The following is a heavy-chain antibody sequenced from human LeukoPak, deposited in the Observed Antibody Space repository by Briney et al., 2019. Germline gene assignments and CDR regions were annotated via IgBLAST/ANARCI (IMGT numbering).Heavy chain of an antibody. CDR2: IYYTGST. CDR3: ARRWGNIVGVTYEY. CDR1: GSSITSVSHY. J-gene: IGHJ4*02. D-gene: IGHD3-16*01. Sequence: SETLSLTCTISGSSITSVSHYWGWIRQLPGKGLEWIGDIYYTGSTYYSPSLRSRVTMSVHTSENQFSLRLNSVTAVDTAVYYCARRWGNIVGVTYEYWGQGTLVTVSS. V-gene: IGHV4-39*01.